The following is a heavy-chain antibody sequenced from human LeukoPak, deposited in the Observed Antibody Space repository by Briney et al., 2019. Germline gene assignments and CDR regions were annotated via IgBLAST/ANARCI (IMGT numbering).Heavy chain of an antibody. Sequence: PGGPLRLSCAVSGFTVSNNHVTWVRQAPGEGLECVSVIVNGATTYYRDSVKGRFTISRDNSENTVYLQMNSLRAEDTAVYYCARDQYYYDSSGQNYWGQGTLVTVSS. V-gene: IGHV3-53*01. CDR3: ARDQYYYDSSGQNY. CDR2: IVNGATT. J-gene: IGHJ4*02. CDR1: GFTVSNNH. D-gene: IGHD3-22*01.